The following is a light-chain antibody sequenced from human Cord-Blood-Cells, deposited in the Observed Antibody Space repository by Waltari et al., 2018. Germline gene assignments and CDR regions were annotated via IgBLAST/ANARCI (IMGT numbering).Light chain of an antibody. V-gene: IGKV4-1*01. CDR2: WAS. Sequence: DIVMTQSPDSLAVSLGERATINCKSSQSVVYSSNNKNYLACYQQKPGQPPKLLIYWASTRESGVPDRFSGSGSGTDFTLTISSLQAEDVAVYYCQQYYSTPTFGQGTKVEIK. CDR1: QSVVYSSNNKNY. J-gene: IGKJ1*01. CDR3: QQYYSTPT.